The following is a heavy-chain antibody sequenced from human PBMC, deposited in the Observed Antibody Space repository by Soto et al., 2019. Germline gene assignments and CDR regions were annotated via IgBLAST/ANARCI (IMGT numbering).Heavy chain of an antibody. Sequence: QVQLVQSGAEVKKPGASVKVSCKASGYTFTGYYMHWVRQAPGQGLEWMGWINPNSGGTNYAQKFQGRVTMTRDTSISTAYMELSRLRSDDTAVYYCARGQVSIIVVVPASLDYWGQGTLVTVSS. CDR2: INPNSGGT. CDR3: ARGQVSIIVVVPASLDY. CDR1: GYTFTGYY. J-gene: IGHJ4*02. V-gene: IGHV1-2*02. D-gene: IGHD2-2*01.